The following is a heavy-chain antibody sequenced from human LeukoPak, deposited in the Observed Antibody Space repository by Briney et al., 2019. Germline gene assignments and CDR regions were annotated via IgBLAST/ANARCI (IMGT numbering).Heavy chain of an antibody. CDR2: IRYDGSNK. CDR1: GFTFSSYG. V-gene: IGHV3-30*02. Sequence: GGSLRLSCAASGFTFSSYGMHWVRQAPGKGLEWVTFIRYDGSNKYYADSVKGRFTISRDNSKNTLYLQVNGLRAEDTAVYYCARAKPKNMVRGLIMRRESRYYFDYWGQGTLVTVSS. CDR3: ARAKPKNMVRGLIMRRESRYYFDY. J-gene: IGHJ4*02. D-gene: IGHD3-10*01.